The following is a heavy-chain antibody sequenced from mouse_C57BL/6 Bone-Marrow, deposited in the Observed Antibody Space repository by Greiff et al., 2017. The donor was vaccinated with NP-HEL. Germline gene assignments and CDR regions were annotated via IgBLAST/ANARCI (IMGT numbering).Heavy chain of an antibody. CDR3: AREDGYYFYAMDY. V-gene: IGHV1-69*01. D-gene: IGHD2-3*01. J-gene: IGHJ4*01. CDR2: IDPSDSYT. CDR1: VYTFTSYW. Sequence: QVQLKQPGAELVMPGASVKLSCKASVYTFTSYWMHWVKQRPGQGLEWIGEIDPSDSYTNYNQKFKGKSTLTVDKSSSTAYMQLSSLTSEDSAVYYCAREDGYYFYAMDYWGQGTSVTVSS.